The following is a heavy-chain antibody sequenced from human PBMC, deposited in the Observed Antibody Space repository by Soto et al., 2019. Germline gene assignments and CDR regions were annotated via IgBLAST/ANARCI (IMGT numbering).Heavy chain of an antibody. CDR3: AKGLSGYDFWEMATTKYYFDY. CDR1: GFTFSSYA. D-gene: IGHD5-12*01. Sequence: GGSLRLSCAASGFTFSSYAMSWVRQAPGKGLEWVSAISGSGGSTYYADSVKGRLTISRDNSKNTLYLQMNSLRAEDTAVDYCAKGLSGYDFWEMATTKYYFDYWGQGTLVTVSS. V-gene: IGHV3-23*01. CDR2: ISGSGGST. J-gene: IGHJ4*02.